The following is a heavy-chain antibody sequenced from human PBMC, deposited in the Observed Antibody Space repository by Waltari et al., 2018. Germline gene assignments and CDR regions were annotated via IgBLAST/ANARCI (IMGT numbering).Heavy chain of an antibody. D-gene: IGHD6-19*01. V-gene: IGHV3-21*01. Sequence: EVQLVESGGGLVKPGGSLRLSCAASGFTFSSYSMNWVRQAPGTGLEWVSSISSSSSYIYYADSVKGRFTISRDNAKNSLYLQMNSLRAEDTAVYYCARTSSGPTPHDYWGQGTLVTVSS. J-gene: IGHJ4*02. CDR2: ISSSSSYI. CDR3: ARTSSGPTPHDY. CDR1: GFTFSSYS.